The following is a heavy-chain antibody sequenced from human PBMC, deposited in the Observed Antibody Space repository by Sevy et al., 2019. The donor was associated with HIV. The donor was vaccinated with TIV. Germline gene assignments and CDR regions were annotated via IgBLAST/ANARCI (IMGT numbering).Heavy chain of an antibody. J-gene: IGHJ6*02. V-gene: IGHV1-69*13. CDR2: IIPIFGTS. Sequence: ASVKVSCKASGGTFSSYDINWVRQAPGQGLEWMGQIIPIFGTSSYAHNFQGRVTITADESTSTAYMDLSSLRSEDTAVYYCARGGGAVDHGMDVCGQGTTVTVSS. CDR3: ARGGGAVDHGMDV. D-gene: IGHD2-21*01. CDR1: GGTFSSYD.